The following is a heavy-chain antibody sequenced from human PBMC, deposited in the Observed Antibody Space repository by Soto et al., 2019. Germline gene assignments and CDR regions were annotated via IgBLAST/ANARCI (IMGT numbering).Heavy chain of an antibody. Sequence: QVHLVQSGAEVKQPGASVVISCQASGYTFNDYYIHWVGQAPGQGLERRPSINARDGRTSYAHNFQDRITLTGDASTSTVFMALRSLSSDDTAVFYWARALTEFDYWGPGTLVTVSS. V-gene: IGHV1-46*02. CDR2: INARDGRT. CDR3: ARALTEFDY. J-gene: IGHJ4*02. CDR1: GYTFNDYY.